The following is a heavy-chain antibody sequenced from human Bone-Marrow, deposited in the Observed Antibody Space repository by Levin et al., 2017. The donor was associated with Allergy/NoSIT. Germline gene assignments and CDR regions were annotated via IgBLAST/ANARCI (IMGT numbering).Heavy chain of an antibody. CDR3: ARGTGDYGGNLGAFDI. Sequence: GESLKISCVASGFKFDDYAMNWVRQVPGKGLEWVSRINWRGDNTSYADSVKGRFTISRDNTKNSLFLQMNSLRGDDTAFYYCARGTGDYGGNLGAFDIWGQGTLVIVSS. D-gene: IGHD4-23*01. CDR2: INWRGDNT. V-gene: IGHV3-20*04. J-gene: IGHJ3*02. CDR1: GFKFDDYA.